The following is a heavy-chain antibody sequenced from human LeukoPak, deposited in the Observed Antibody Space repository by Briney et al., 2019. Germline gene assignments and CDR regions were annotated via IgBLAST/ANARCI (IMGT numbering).Heavy chain of an antibody. V-gene: IGHV1-2*02. Sequence: ASVKVSCKASGHTFTGYYMHWVRQAPGQGLEWMGWINPNSGGTNYAQKFQGRVTMTRDTSISTAYMELSRLRSDDTAVYYCARTDVVVPAALGAFQHWGQGTLVTVSS. CDR3: ARTDVVVPAALGAFQH. J-gene: IGHJ1*01. D-gene: IGHD2-2*01. CDR1: GHTFTGYY. CDR2: INPNSGGT.